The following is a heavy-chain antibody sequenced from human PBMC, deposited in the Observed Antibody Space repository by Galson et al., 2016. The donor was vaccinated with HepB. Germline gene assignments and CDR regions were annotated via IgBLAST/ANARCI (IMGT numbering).Heavy chain of an antibody. J-gene: IGHJ4*02. V-gene: IGHV3-74*01. D-gene: IGHD3-9*01. CDR1: GFTFSNYW. CDR2: INSDGSST. CDR3: ASPSSFYDISPFDF. Sequence: SLRLSCAASGFTFSNYWMHWVRQVPGKGLVWVSRINSDGSSTSYADSVKGRFTISRYNAKNTLYLQMNGLRAEDTAVYYCASPSSFYDISPFDFWGRGTLVTVSS.